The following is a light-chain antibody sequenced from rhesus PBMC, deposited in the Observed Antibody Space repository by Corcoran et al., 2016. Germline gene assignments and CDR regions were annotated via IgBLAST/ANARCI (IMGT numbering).Light chain of an antibody. CDR3: GQGTNVPLT. J-gene: IGKJ4*01. V-gene: IGKV2-65*01. Sequence: DVVMTQSPLSLPITPGQPASISCRSSQSLVHSNGNTYLSWYQQKPGQPPRRLIYEVSNRDSGVPDRFSGSGAGTDFTLKISRVEAEDVGVYYCGQGTNVPLTCGGGTKVEIK. CDR2: EVS. CDR1: QSLVHSNGNTY.